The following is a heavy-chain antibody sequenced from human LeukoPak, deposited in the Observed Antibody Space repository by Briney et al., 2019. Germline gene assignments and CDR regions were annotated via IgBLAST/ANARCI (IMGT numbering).Heavy chain of an antibody. V-gene: IGHV4-34*01. CDR1: GGSFSGYY. CDR2: INHSGST. CDR3: AKGPSGYSNGDNWFDP. D-gene: IGHD6-19*01. Sequence: SETLSLTCAVYGGSFSGYYWSWIRQPPGKGLEWIGEINHSGSTNYNPSLKSRVTISVDTSKNQFSLKLSSVTAADTAVYYCAKGPSGYSNGDNWFDPWGQGTLVTVSA. J-gene: IGHJ5*02.